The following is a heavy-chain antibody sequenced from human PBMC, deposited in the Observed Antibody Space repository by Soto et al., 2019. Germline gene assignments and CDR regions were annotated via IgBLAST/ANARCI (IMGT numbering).Heavy chain of an antibody. J-gene: IGHJ4*02. CDR1: RFTVSPPCNNYA. D-gene: IGHD3-10*01. CDR3: DKDVSCYYQSAGDY. Sequence: GVPLRLSCAASRFTVSPPCNNYAMTCVRQDPGQGLQWAAAISGSGGDTYYADSVKGRFTIFRDNSKNTLYLHMSSLRAEDTAVYYCDKDVSCYYQSAGDYCGQGTLVTVSS. V-gene: IGHV3-23*01. CDR2: ISGSGGDT.